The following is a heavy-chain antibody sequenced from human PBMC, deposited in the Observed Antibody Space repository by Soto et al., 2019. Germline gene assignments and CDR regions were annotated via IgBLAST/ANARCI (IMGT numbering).Heavy chain of an antibody. CDR2: IYPGDSDT. V-gene: IGHV5-51*01. D-gene: IGHD6-13*01. Sequence: PGESLKISCKGSGYSFTSYWIGWVRQMPGKGLEWMGIIYPGDSDTRHSPSFQGQVTISDDKSISTAYLQWSSLKASDTAMYYRARSRQQLDPDWFDPWGQGTLVTVSS. CDR3: ARSRQQLDPDWFDP. J-gene: IGHJ5*02. CDR1: GYSFTSYW.